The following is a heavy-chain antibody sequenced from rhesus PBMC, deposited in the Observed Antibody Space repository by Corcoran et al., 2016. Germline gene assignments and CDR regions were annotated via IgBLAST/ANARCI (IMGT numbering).Heavy chain of an antibody. CDR1: GYSISRGYY. V-gene: IGHV4-122*02. CDR3: AREATVGYWYFDI. CDR2: ITYSGST. D-gene: IGHD5-12*01. Sequence: QVQLQESGPGLVKPSETLSLTCAVPGYSISRGYYWSWIGQPPGKGLEWIGYITYSGSTSYNPSLKSRVTISRDTSKNQFSLKLSSVTAADTAVYYCAREATVGYWYFDIWGPGTPITISS. J-gene: IGHJ2*01.